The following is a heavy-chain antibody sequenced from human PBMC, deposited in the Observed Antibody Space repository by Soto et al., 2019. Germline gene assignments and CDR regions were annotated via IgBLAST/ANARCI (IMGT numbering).Heavy chain of an antibody. CDR1: GFTFSMYW. J-gene: IGHJ6*02. CDR2: TNSDGSNT. CDR3: ARDGYCSGGSCYGMDV. Sequence: GGSLRLSCVSSGFTFSMYWMHWVRQGPGKGLVWVSRTNSDGSNTRYADSVKGRFTISRDNAKNTLYLQMNSLRVEDTAVYYCARDGYCSGGSCYGMDVWGQGTTVTVSS. D-gene: IGHD2-15*01. V-gene: IGHV3-74*01.